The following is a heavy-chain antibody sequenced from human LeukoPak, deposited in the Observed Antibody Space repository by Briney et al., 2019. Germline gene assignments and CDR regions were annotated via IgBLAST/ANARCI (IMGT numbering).Heavy chain of an antibody. J-gene: IGHJ3*02. D-gene: IGHD3-22*01. CDR3: ARELYYYDSSGSEPDAFDI. CDR2: IYTSGST. V-gene: IGHV4-61*02. CDR1: GGSISSGSYY. Sequence: SQTLSLTCTVSGGSISSGSYYWSWIRQPAGKGLEWIGRIYTSGSTNYNPSLKSRVIISVDTSKNQFSLKLSSVTAADTAVYYCARELYYYDSSGSEPDAFDIWGQGTMVTVSS.